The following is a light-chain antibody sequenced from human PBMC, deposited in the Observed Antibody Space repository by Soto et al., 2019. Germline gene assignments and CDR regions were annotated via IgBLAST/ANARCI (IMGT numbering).Light chain of an antibody. V-gene: IGKV3-11*01. CDR3: QQRRNWVYI. CDR2: DAS. J-gene: IGKJ2*01. Sequence: EIVLTQSPATLYFSPGERATPSFRATQSGCSYLDGYQQKVGQDPRLLIYDASNRATGIPARFSGSGSGTDFTLTISSLEPEDFAVYYCQQRRNWVYIFGQGPKLEIK. CDR1: QSGCSY.